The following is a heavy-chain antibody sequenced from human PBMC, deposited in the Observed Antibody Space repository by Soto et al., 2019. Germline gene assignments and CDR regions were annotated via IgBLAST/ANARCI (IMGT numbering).Heavy chain of an antibody. V-gene: IGHV1-2*04. CDR2: INPNSGGT. J-gene: IGHJ4*02. CDR3: ARTRWELLGYFDY. Sequence: SXKVYCKASGYTXNGYYIHWVRQAPGQGLEWMGCINPNSGGTNYAKKFQGWVTMTRDTSISTAYMELRRLRSDDTAVYYCARTRWELLGYFDYPGQGPLLTVSS. CDR1: GYTXNGYY. D-gene: IGHD1-26*01.